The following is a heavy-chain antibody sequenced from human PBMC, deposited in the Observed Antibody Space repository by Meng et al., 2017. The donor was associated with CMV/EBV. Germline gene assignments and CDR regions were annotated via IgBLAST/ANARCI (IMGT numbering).Heavy chain of an antibody. CDR2: IRYDGSNK. CDR3: AKDGVSTTSGYYGMDV. J-gene: IGHJ6*02. V-gene: IGHV3-30*02. Sequence: LSLTCAASGFTFSSYGMHWVRQAPGKGLEWVAFIRYDGSNKYYADSVKGRFTISRGNSKNTLYLQMNSLRAEDTAVYYCAKDGVSTTSGYYGMDVWGQGTTVTVSS. D-gene: IGHD2-2*01. CDR1: GFTFSSYG.